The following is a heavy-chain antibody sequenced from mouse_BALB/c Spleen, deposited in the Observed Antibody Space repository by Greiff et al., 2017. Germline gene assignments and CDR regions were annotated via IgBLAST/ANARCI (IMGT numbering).Heavy chain of an antibody. CDR1: GYSIPSDYA. CDR3: ARLDYDYLYYAMDY. D-gene: IGHD2-4*01. CDR2: ISYSGST. J-gene: IGHJ4*01. V-gene: IGHV3-2*02. Sequence: DVKLVESGPGLVKPSQSLSLTCTVTGYSIPSDYAWNWIRQFPGNKLEWMGYISYSGSTSYNPSLKSRISITRDTSKNQFFLQLNSVTTEDTATYYCARLDYDYLYYAMDYGGQGTSVTVSS.